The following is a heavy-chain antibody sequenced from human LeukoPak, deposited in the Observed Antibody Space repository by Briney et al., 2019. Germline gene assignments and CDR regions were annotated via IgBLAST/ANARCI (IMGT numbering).Heavy chain of an antibody. CDR1: GGSFSGCY. CDR2: INHSGST. CDR3: ARYYYDSSGYFRYFDS. Sequence: PSETLSLTCAVYGGSFSGCYWSWIRQPPGKGLEWIGEINHSGSTNYNPSLKSRVTISVDRSKNQFSLNLSSVTAADTAVYYCARYYYDSSGYFRYFDSWGQGTLVTVSS. J-gene: IGHJ4*02. D-gene: IGHD3-22*01. V-gene: IGHV4-34*01.